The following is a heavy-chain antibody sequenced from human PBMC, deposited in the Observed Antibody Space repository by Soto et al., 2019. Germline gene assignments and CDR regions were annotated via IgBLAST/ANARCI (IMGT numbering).Heavy chain of an antibody. J-gene: IGHJ6*02. CDR1: GYTFTSYD. D-gene: IGHD5-18*01. CDR2: MNPNSGNT. CDR3: ARDTSSEYYYYYYGMDV. Sequence: GASVKVSCKASGYTFTSYDINWVRQATGQGLECMGWMNPNSGNTGYAQKFQGRVTMTRNTSISTAYMELSSLRSEDTAVYYCARDTSSEYYYYYYGMDVWGQGTTVTVSS. V-gene: IGHV1-8*01.